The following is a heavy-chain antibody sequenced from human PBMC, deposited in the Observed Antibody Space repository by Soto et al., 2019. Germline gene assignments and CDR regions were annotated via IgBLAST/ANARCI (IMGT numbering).Heavy chain of an antibody. Sequence: PGESLKISCKGSGYSFTSYWIGWVRQMPGKGLEWMGIIYPGDSDTRYSPSFQGQVTISADKSISTAYLQWNSLKASDTAMYYCARPRSSSRNYYGMDVWGQGTXVTVSS. CDR2: IYPGDSDT. CDR1: GYSFTSYW. V-gene: IGHV5-51*01. CDR3: ARPRSSSRNYYGMDV. D-gene: IGHD6-13*01. J-gene: IGHJ6*02.